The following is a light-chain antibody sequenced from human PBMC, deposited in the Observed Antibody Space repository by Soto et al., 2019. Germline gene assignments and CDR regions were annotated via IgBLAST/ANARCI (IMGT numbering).Light chain of an antibody. Sequence: EIVLTQSPGILSLSPGERATLSCRASQSVSGHLAWYQQKPGQAPRLLIYSVSSRATGIPDRFSGSGSGTDFTLTITRLEPEDFAVYYCQHYGTSLWTFGQGTKV. V-gene: IGKV3-20*01. J-gene: IGKJ1*01. CDR3: QHYGTSLWT. CDR1: QSVSGH. CDR2: SVS.